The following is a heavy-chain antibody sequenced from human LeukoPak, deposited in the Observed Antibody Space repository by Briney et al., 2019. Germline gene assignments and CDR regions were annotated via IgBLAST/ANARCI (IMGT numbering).Heavy chain of an antibody. D-gene: IGHD3-22*01. V-gene: IGHV4-34*09. Sequence: SETLSLTCAVYGGSFSGYYWSWIRQPPGKGLEWIGYIYYSGSTYYNPSLKSRVTISVDTSKNQFSLKLSSVTAADTAVYYCARADYYYDSSGYHNWFDPWGQGTLVTVSS. CDR3: ARADYYYDSSGYHNWFDP. CDR1: GGSFSGYY. CDR2: IYYSGST. J-gene: IGHJ5*02.